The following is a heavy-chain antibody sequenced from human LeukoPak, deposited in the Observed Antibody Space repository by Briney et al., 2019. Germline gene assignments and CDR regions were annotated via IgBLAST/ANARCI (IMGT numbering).Heavy chain of an antibody. Sequence: PGRSLRLSCAASGFTFSSYGMHWVRQAPGKGLEWVAVIWYDGSNKYYADSVKGRFTISRDNSKNTLYLQMNSLRAEDTAVYYCARAGGALSVLRFLEWLRFDYWGQGTLVTVSS. V-gene: IGHV3-33*01. D-gene: IGHD3-3*01. CDR1: GFTFSSYG. CDR2: IWYDGSNK. J-gene: IGHJ4*02. CDR3: ARAGGALSVLRFLEWLRFDY.